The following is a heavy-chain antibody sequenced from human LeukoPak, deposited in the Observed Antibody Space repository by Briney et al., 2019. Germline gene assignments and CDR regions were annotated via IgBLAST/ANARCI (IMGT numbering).Heavy chain of an antibody. CDR2: ISAYNGNT. V-gene: IGHV1-18*01. CDR1: GYAFTNYG. J-gene: IGHJ3*02. CDR3: ARHRLHRIYYDTTGYYHDACDI. D-gene: IGHD3-22*01. Sequence: ASVKVSCKASGYAFTNYGISWVRQAPGQGLEWMGWISAYNGNTNYAQKLQGRVTMTTDTSTSTAYMELRSLRSDDTAVYFCARHRLHRIYYDTTGYYHDACDIWGQGTMVTVSS.